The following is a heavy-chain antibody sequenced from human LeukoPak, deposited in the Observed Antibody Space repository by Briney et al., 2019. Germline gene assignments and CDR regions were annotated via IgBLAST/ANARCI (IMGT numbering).Heavy chain of an antibody. CDR2: INPSGGST. CDR1: GYTFTSYY. J-gene: IGHJ4*02. D-gene: IGHD6-19*01. Sequence: ASVKVSCKASGYTFTSYYMHWVRQAPGQGLEWMGIINPSGGSTSYARKFQGRVTITRDTSTSTVYMELSSLRSEDTAVYYCARGSSGWYSVAYWGQGTLVTVSS. V-gene: IGHV1-46*01. CDR3: ARGSSGWYSVAY.